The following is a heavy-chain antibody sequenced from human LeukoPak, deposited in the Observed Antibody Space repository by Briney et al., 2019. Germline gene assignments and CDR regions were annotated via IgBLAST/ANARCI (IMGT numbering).Heavy chain of an antibody. V-gene: IGHV4-59*01. CDR1: GGSISSYY. D-gene: IGHD7-27*01. J-gene: IGHJ2*01. CDR2: IYYSGST. Sequence: SETLSLTCTVSGGSISSYYWSWIRQPPGKGLEWIGYIYYSGSTNYNPSLKSRVTISVDTSKNQFSLKLSSVTAADTAVYYCARGVFWGPRWYFDLWGRGTLVTVSS. CDR3: ARGVFWGPRWYFDL.